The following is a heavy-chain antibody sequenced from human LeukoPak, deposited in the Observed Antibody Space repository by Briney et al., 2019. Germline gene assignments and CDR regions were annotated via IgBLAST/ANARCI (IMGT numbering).Heavy chain of an antibody. V-gene: IGHV3-53*05. D-gene: IGHD5-12*01. J-gene: IGHJ6*03. Sequence: GGSLRLSCAASGFTVSSNYMSWVRQAPGKGLEWVSVIYSGGSTYYADSVKGRFTISRDNAKNSLYLQMNSLRAEDMALYYCAKDIGSGYDYYYYMDVWGKGTTVTVSS. CDR1: GFTVSSNY. CDR2: IYSGGST. CDR3: AKDIGSGYDYYYYMDV.